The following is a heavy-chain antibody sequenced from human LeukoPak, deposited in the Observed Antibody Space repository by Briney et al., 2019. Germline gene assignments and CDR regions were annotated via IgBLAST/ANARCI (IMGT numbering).Heavy chain of an antibody. D-gene: IGHD2-2*01. CDR1: GFTVSSNS. V-gene: IGHV3-53*01. CDR3: ARETPDSNSWTDFDF. CDR2: IYSDNT. Sequence: GGSLRLSCTVSGFTVSSNSMSWVRQAPGKGLEWVSFIYSDNTHYSDSVKGRFTISRDNGKNSLYLQMSSLRAEDTAIYYCARETPDSNSWTDFDFWGHGTLVTVSS. J-gene: IGHJ4*01.